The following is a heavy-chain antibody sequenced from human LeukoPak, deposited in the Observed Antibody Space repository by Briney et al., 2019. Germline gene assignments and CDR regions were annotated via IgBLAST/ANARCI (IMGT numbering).Heavy chain of an antibody. CDR3: AKSKGYSYGHNWFDP. CDR1: GFTFSSYA. J-gene: IGHJ5*02. D-gene: IGHD5-18*01. Sequence: GGSLRLSCAASGFTFSSYAMSWVRQAPGKGLEWVSAISGSGGSTYYADSVKGRFTISRDNSKNTLYLQMNSLRAEDTAVYYCAKSKGYSYGHNWFDPWGQGTLVTVSS. V-gene: IGHV3-23*01. CDR2: ISGSGGST.